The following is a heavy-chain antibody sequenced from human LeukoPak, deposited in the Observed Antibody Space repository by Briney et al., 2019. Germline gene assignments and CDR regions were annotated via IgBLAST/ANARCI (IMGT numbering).Heavy chain of an antibody. CDR3: AKDTLRTIQPWAY. CDR1: GFTFSSYA. V-gene: IGHV3-23*01. CDR2: ISGSGGST. D-gene: IGHD5-18*01. J-gene: IGHJ4*02. Sequence: GGSPRLSCAASGFTFSSYAMNWVRQAPGKGLEWVSGISGSGGSTYYADSVKGRFTISRDNFKNTLYLQMNSLRAEDTAIYYCAKDTLRTIQPWAYWGQGTLVTVSS.